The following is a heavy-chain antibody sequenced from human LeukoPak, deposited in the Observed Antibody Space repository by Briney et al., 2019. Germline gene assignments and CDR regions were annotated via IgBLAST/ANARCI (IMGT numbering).Heavy chain of an antibody. CDR2: INPNSGGT. D-gene: IGHD3-3*01. J-gene: IGHJ6*02. CDR3: ATAPRVVGYYYGMDV. Sequence: ASVKVSCKASGYTFTGYYMHWVRQAPGQGLEWMGRINPNSGGTNYAQKFQGRVTMTEDTSTDTAYMELSSLRSEDTAVYYCATAPRVVGYYYGMDVWGQGTTVTVSS. CDR1: GYTFTGYY. V-gene: IGHV1-2*06.